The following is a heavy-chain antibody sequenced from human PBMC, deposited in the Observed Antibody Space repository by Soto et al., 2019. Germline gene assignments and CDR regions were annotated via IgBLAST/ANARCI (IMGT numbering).Heavy chain of an antibody. J-gene: IGHJ6*03. CDR1: GFTFSSYG. V-gene: IGHV3-30*18. Sequence: GESLKISCAASGFTFSSYGMHWVRQAPGKGLEWVAVISYDGSNKYYADSVKGRFTISRDNSKNTLYLKMNSLRAEDTAVYYCAKDGSGEDFDWLLYVHYYYYYMDVWGKGTTVTVSS. CDR3: AKDGSGEDFDWLLYVHYYYYYMDV. D-gene: IGHD3-9*01. CDR2: ISYDGSNK.